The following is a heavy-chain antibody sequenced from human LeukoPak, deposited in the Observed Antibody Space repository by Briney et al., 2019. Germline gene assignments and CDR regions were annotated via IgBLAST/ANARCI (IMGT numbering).Heavy chain of an antibody. J-gene: IGHJ3*02. D-gene: IGHD2-21*01. CDR2: IYYSGST. V-gene: IGHV4-59*12. Sequence: SETLSLTCTVSGGSISSYYWSWIRQPPGKGLEWIGYIYYSGSTNYNPSLKSRVTISVDTSKNQFPLSLSSVTAADTAVYYCARVPIAIGAFDIWGQGTMVTVSS. CDR1: GGSISSYY. CDR3: ARVPIAIGAFDI.